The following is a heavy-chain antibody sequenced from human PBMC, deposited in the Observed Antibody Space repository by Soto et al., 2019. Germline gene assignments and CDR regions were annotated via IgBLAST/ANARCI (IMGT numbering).Heavy chain of an antibody. D-gene: IGHD1-1*01. V-gene: IGHV3-33*01. CDR1: GFTFSTYV. CDR2: LWHDGSNK. Sequence: QVQLVESGGGVVQPGRSLRLSCAASGFTFSTYVMHWVRQAPGKGLEWVAVLWHDGSNKRYADSVKGRFSISRDNSNRTLYLEVNSLRGDDTAIYYCAREGAERDLDCCGHGTLVTVSS. CDR3: AREGAERDLDC. J-gene: IGHJ4*01.